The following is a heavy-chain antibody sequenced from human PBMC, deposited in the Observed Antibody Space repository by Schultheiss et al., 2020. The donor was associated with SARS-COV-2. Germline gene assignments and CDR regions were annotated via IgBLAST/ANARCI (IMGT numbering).Heavy chain of an antibody. Sequence: GGSLRLSCAASGFTVSSNEMSWVRQAPGKGLEWVSSISGGSTYYADSRKGRFTISRDNSKNTLHLQMNSLRAEDTAVYYCARDGLAAAGTNHFDYWGQGTLVTVSS. CDR1: GFTVSSNE. CDR3: ARDGLAAAGTNHFDY. D-gene: IGHD6-13*01. V-gene: IGHV3-38-3*01. J-gene: IGHJ4*02. CDR2: ISGGST.